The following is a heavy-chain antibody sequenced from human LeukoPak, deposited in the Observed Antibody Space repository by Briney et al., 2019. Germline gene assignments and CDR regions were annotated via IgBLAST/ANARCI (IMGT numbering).Heavy chain of an antibody. V-gene: IGHV1-46*01. CDR3: ARGHCSGGSCYPNWFDP. Sequence: GASVKVSCKASGYTFTSYYMHWVRQAPGQGLEWMGIIDPSGGSTSYAQKFQGRVTMTRDTSTSTVYMELSSLRSEDTAVYYCARGHCSGGSCYPNWFDPWGQGTLVTVSS. CDR1: GYTFTSYY. J-gene: IGHJ5*02. D-gene: IGHD2-15*01. CDR2: IDPSGGST.